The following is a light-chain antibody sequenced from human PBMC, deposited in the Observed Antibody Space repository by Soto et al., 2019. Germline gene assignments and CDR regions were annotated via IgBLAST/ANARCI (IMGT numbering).Light chain of an antibody. CDR1: SSDVGGYNY. CDR2: DVS. Sequence: QSVLTQPASVSGSPGQSISISCTGTSSDVGGYNYVSWYQQHPGKAPKLMIYDVSNRPSGVSDRFSGSKSGNTASLTISVLQAEDEADYYCSCYTSSTTRVVFGEGPKLTVL. V-gene: IGLV2-14*01. J-gene: IGLJ2*01. CDR3: SCYTSSTTRVV.